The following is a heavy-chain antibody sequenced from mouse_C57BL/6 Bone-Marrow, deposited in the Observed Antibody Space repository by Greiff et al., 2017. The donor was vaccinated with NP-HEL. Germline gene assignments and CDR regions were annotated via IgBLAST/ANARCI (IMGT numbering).Heavy chain of an antibody. CDR1: GYTFTSYW. J-gene: IGHJ4*01. D-gene: IGHD1-1*01. CDR3: ANIPPSTVVHYYAMDY. CDR2: IHPSDSDT. V-gene: IGHV1-74*01. Sequence: QVQLQQPGAELVKPGASVKVSCKASGYTFTSYWMHWVKQRPGQGLEWIGRIHPSDSDTNYNQKFKGKATLTVDKSSSTAYMQLSSLTSEDSAVYYCANIPPSTVVHYYAMDYWGQGTSVTVSS.